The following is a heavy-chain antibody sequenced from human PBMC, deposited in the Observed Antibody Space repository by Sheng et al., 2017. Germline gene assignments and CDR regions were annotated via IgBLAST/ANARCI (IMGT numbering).Heavy chain of an antibody. CDR1: GYTLTDLS. CDR2: FDLEDVKT. V-gene: IGHV1-24*01. D-gene: IGHD3-10*01. CDR3: VTVSRHAYGSGRGS. J-gene: IGHJ3*01. Sequence: QVQLVQSGAEVKKPGASVKVSCKVSGYTLTDLSMHWVRQAPGQGLEWMGGFDLEDVKTVYAQRFQGRLTITEDTSTDTVYMDLSSLTSEDTAIYFXVTVSRHAYGSGRGSWGQG.